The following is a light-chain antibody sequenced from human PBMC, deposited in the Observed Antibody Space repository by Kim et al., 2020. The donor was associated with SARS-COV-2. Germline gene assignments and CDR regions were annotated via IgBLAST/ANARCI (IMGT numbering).Light chain of an antibody. CDR1: RNKVGDQG. CDR3: SAWDYTLTAWV. V-gene: IGLV10-54*04. J-gene: IGLJ3*02. Sequence: QTTTRTCMGDRNKVGDQGAAGLQQHQGHPPKVLSYRTNSRPSGVSERFSASRSGNIASLTISGLQSEDEADYYCSAWDYTLTAWVFGGGTQLTVL. CDR2: RTN.